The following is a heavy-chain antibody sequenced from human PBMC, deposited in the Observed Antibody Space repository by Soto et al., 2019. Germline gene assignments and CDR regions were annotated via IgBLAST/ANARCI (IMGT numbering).Heavy chain of an antibody. D-gene: IGHD3-16*02. V-gene: IGHV4-39*01. CDR1: GGSISSSSYY. CDR3: ARHPLIGDYADY. J-gene: IGHJ4*02. Sequence: QLQLQESGPGLVKPSETLSLTCTVSGGSISSSSYYWGWIRQPPGKGLEWIGSIYYSGSTYYNPSLKSRVTISVDTSKNQFSLKLSSVTAADTAVYYCARHPLIGDYADYWGQGTLVTVSS. CDR2: IYYSGST.